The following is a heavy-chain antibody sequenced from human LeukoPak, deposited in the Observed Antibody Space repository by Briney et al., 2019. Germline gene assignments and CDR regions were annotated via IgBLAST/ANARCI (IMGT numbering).Heavy chain of an antibody. J-gene: IGHJ4*02. CDR3: ARAGNNWSFDY. Sequence: SETLSLTCTVSGDSVSIYSWSWIRQPPGKGLEWIGYIYYRGNTNYNPSLKSRVTMAVDTSKNQFSLKVSSVTAADTAVYYCARAGNNWSFDYWGQGTLVTVSS. V-gene: IGHV4-59*02. CDR2: IYYRGNT. D-gene: IGHD1-1*01. CDR1: GDSVSIYS.